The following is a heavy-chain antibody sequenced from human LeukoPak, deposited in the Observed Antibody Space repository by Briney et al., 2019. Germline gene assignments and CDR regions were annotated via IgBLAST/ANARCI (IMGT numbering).Heavy chain of an antibody. CDR3: ARLFSTAHY. Sequence: GGSLRLSCAVSGFPFSSYEMNWVRQAPGKGLEWVSLISSSGSTIYYADSVKGRFTITRDNAKNSLYLQMNSLRAEDTAVYYCARLFSTAHYWGQGALVTVSS. CDR1: GFPFSSYE. V-gene: IGHV3-48*03. J-gene: IGHJ4*02. D-gene: IGHD2-21*01. CDR2: ISSSGSTI.